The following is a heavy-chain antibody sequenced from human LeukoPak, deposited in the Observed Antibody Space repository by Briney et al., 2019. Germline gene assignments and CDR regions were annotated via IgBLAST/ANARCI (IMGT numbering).Heavy chain of an antibody. CDR1: GFTFSSYG. CDR2: IWYDGSNK. CDR3: ARDRRYSYMVTRYYFDY. J-gene: IGHJ4*02. V-gene: IGHV3-33*01. D-gene: IGHD5-18*01. Sequence: PGRSLRLSCAASGFTFSSYGMHWVRQAPGKGLEWVAVIWYDGSNKYYADSVKGRFTISRDNSKNTLYLQMNSLRAEDTAVYYCARDRRYSYMVTRYYFDYWGQGTLVTVSS.